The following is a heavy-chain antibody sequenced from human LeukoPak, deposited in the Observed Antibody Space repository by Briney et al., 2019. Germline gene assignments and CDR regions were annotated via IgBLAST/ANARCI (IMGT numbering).Heavy chain of an antibody. CDR3: ATHYYDSSGYYRIDAFDI. D-gene: IGHD3-22*01. CDR2: IYSGGST. CDR1: GFTVSSYY. J-gene: IGHJ3*02. V-gene: IGHV3-53*01. Sequence: GGSLRLSCAASGFTVSSYYMSWVRQAPGKGLEWVSDIYSGGSTNYAGSVKGRFTISRDKSKNTLYLQMNSLRAEDTAVYYCATHYYDSSGYYRIDAFDIWGQGTMVTVSS.